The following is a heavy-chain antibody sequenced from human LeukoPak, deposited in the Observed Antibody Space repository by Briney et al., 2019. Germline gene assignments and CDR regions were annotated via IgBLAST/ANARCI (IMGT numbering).Heavy chain of an antibody. D-gene: IGHD3-10*01. CDR3: ARHYYGSGSYYNFAPFDY. CDR2: IYYSGST. J-gene: IGHJ4*02. Sequence: SETLPLTCTVSGGSISSSSYYWGWIRQPPGKGLEWIGSIYYSGSTYYNPSLKSRVTISVDTSKNQFSLKLRSVTAADTAVYYCARHYYGSGSYYNFAPFDYWGQGTLVTVSS. V-gene: IGHV4-39*01. CDR1: GGSISSSSYY.